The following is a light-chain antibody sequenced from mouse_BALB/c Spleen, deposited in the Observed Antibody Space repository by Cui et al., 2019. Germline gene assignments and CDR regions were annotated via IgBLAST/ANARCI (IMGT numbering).Light chain of an antibody. J-gene: IGKJ5*01. CDR1: QSIGTS. V-gene: IGKV5-48*01. Sequence: DILLTQSPAILSVSPGERVSFSCRASQSIGTSIHWYQQRTNGSPRLLIKYASESISGIPSRFSGGGSGTDFTLSINSVESEDIADYYCQQSNSWPLTFGAGTKLELK. CDR3: QQSNSWPLT. CDR2: YAS.